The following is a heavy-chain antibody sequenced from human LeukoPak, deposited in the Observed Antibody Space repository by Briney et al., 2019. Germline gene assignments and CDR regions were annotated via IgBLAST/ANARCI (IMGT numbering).Heavy chain of an antibody. CDR1: RFTFSSFG. CDR3: ASSNSSGYGAFDI. Sequence: GGSLRLSCAASRFTFSSFGMSWVRQAPGRGLEWVSSISGSGDNTYYADSVRGRFTISRDNSKKTLYLQMTSLRAEDTAVYYCASSNSSGYGAFDIWGQGTMVTVSS. J-gene: IGHJ3*02. V-gene: IGHV3-23*01. CDR2: ISGSGDNT. D-gene: IGHD3-22*01.